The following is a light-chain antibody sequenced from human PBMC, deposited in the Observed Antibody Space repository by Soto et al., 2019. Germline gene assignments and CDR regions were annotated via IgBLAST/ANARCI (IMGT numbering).Light chain of an antibody. CDR2: KAS. J-gene: IGKJ1*01. Sequence: DIPMTQSPSTLSASVGDRVTITCRASQSISSWLAWYQQKPGKAPKLLIYKASSLESGGPSRFSGSGSGTEFTITISSLQPDDFATYYCQQYNSLWTFGQGTKVEIK. V-gene: IGKV1-5*03. CDR3: QQYNSLWT. CDR1: QSISSW.